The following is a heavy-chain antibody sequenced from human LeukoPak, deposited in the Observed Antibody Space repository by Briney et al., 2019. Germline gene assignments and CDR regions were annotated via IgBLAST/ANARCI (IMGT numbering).Heavy chain of an antibody. V-gene: IGHV4-34*01. CDR1: GGSFSGYY. D-gene: IGHD1-7*01. J-gene: IGHJ4*02. CDR3: ARSAPYNWNYVRPPFHFDY. CDR2: INHSGST. Sequence: SETLSLTCVVYGGSFSGYYWSWIRQPPGKGLEWIGEINHSGSTNYNPSLKSRVTISVDTSKNQFSLKLSSVTAADTAVYYCARSAPYNWNYVRPPFHFDYWGQGTLVTVSS.